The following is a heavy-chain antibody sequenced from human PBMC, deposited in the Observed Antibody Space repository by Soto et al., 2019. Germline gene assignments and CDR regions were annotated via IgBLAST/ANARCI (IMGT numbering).Heavy chain of an antibody. J-gene: IGHJ4*02. CDR1: GFSLSTSGMC. V-gene: IGHV2-70*01. D-gene: IGHD2-8*02. CDR3: AGISVKSYWWQFDY. Sequence: SGPTLVNPTQTLTLTGTFSGFSLSTSGMCVSWIRQPPGKALEWLALIDWDDGKYYSTSLKTRLTISKDTSKNQVVLTMTNMDTVDTATYYCAGISVKSYWWQFDYWGQGTLVTVSS. CDR2: IDWDDGK.